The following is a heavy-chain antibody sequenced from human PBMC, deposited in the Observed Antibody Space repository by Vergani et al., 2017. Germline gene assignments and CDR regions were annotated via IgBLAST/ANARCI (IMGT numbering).Heavy chain of an antibody. CDR1: GGSISSGGYY. CDR3: ARSSTEGTYYDYIWGSCRYQPYYFDY. J-gene: IGHJ4*02. V-gene: IGHV4-31*03. D-gene: IGHD3-16*02. Sequence: QVQLQESGPGLVKPSQTLSLTCTVSGGSISSGGYYWSWIRPHPGKGLEWIGYIYYSGSTYYNPSLKSRVTISVDTSKNQFSLKLSSVTAADTAVYYCARSSTEGTYYDYIWGSCRYQPYYFDYWGQGTLVTVSS. CDR2: IYYSGST.